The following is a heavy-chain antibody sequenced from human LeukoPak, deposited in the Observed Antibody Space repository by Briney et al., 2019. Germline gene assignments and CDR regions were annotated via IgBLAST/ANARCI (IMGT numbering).Heavy chain of an antibody. CDR3: ARDHDFAFDN. J-gene: IGHJ4*02. CDR2: IRDSGTT. D-gene: IGHD2-21*02. V-gene: IGHV3-69-1*01. Sequence: GGSLRLSCAASGFTFSTYPMNWVRQAPGKGLEWISHIRDSGTTDYADSVKGRFNISRDNAKNSLYLQLSSLRAEDTAVYYCARDHDFAFDNWGQGTLVTVSS. CDR1: GFTFSTYP.